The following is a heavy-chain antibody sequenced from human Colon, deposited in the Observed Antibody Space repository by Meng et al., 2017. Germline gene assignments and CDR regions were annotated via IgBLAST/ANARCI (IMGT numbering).Heavy chain of an antibody. CDR3: ARTPMRRGIEYFQH. D-gene: IGHD2-15*01. CDR2: ISGYNGNT. V-gene: IGHV1-18*01. Sequence: QVQLGQSGAGVKKPGASGKVSCKASGFTFASFGFSWVRQAPGQGLEWMGWISGYNGNTNYAQKVQDRVTMTTDTSTTTAYMELRSLRSDDTAVYYCARTPMRRGIEYFQHWGQGTLVTVSS. CDR1: GFTFASFG. J-gene: IGHJ1*01.